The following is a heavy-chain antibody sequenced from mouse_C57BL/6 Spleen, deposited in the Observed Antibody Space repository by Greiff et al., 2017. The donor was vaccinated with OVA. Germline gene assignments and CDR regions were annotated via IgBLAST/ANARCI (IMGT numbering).Heavy chain of an antibody. V-gene: IGHV2-6-1*01. D-gene: IGHD1-1*01. CDR3: ARQYYGSSYYYAMDY. CDR1: GFSLTSYG. CDR2: IWSDGST. Sequence: VQLKEAGPGRASPSQSLSITCTVSGFSLTSYGVHWVRQPPGKGLEWLVVIWSDGSTTYNSALKSRLSISKDNSKSQVFLKMNSLQTDDTAMYYCARQYYGSSYYYAMDYWGQGTSVTVSS. J-gene: IGHJ4*01.